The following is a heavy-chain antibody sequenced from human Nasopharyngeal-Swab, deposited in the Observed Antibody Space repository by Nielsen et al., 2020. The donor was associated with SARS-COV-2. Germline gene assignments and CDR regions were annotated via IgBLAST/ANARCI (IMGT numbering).Heavy chain of an antibody. Sequence: GGSLRLSCAASGFTVSSNYMSWVRQAPGKGLEWVSVIYSGGSTYYADSVKGRFTISRDNSKNTLYLQMNSLRAEDTAVYYCARGWGELWYYYYGMDVWGQGTTVTVSS. CDR2: IYSGGST. D-gene: IGHD3-16*01. J-gene: IGHJ6*02. CDR3: ARGWGELWYYYYGMDV. V-gene: IGHV3-53*01. CDR1: GFTVSSNY.